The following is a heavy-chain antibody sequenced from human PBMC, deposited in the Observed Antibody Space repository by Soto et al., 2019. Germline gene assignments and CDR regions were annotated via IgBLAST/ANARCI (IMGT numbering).Heavy chain of an antibody. CDR2: ISAYNGNT. V-gene: IGHV1-18*01. CDR3: ARRRKYQLLSYYFDY. CDR1: GYTFTSYG. Sequence: ASVKVSCKASGYTFTSYGISWVRQAPGQGLEWMGWISAYNGNTNYAQKLQGRVTMTTDTSTSTAYMELRSLRSDDTAVYYCARRRKYQLLSYYFDYWGRGTLVTVSS. D-gene: IGHD2-2*01. J-gene: IGHJ4*02.